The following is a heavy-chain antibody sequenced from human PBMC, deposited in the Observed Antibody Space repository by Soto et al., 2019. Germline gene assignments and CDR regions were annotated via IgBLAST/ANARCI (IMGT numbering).Heavy chain of an antibody. Sequence: PGGSLRLSCAASGFTVSSNYMSWVRQAPGKGLEWVSVIYSGGSTYYADSAKGRFTISRDNSKNTLYLQMNSLRAEDTAVYYCARDPGEYSSSWYAPKIHNTYYYYGMDVRGQGTTVTVSS. V-gene: IGHV3-66*01. D-gene: IGHD6-13*01. J-gene: IGHJ6*02. CDR3: ARDPGEYSSSWYAPKIHNTYYYYGMDV. CDR2: IYSGGST. CDR1: GFTVSSNY.